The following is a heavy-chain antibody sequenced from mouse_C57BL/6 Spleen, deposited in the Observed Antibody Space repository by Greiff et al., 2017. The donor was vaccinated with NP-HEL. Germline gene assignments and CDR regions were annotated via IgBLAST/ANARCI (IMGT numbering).Heavy chain of an antibody. CDR3: ARHVSGSSPAYFDY. Sequence: DVMLVESGGGLVKPGGSLKLSCAASGFTFSSYTMSWVRQTPEKRLEWVATISGGGGNTYYPDSVKGRFTISRDNAKNTLYLQMSSLRSEDTALYYCARHVSGSSPAYFDYWGQGTTLTVSS. CDR2: ISGGGGNT. J-gene: IGHJ2*01. D-gene: IGHD1-1*01. V-gene: IGHV5-9*01. CDR1: GFTFSSYT.